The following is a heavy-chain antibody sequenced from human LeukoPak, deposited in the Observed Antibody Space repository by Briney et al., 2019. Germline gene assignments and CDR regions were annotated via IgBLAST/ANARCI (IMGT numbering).Heavy chain of an antibody. Sequence: GGSLRLSCAASGFTFSSYEMDWVRQAPGKGLEWVSYISSSGSTIYYADSVKGRFTISRDNAKNSLYLQMNSLRAEDTAVYYCARATCSSTSCYFYYYYGMDVWGQGTTVTVSS. CDR2: ISSSGSTI. D-gene: IGHD2-2*01. J-gene: IGHJ6*02. V-gene: IGHV3-48*03. CDR3: ARATCSSTSCYFYYYYGMDV. CDR1: GFTFSSYE.